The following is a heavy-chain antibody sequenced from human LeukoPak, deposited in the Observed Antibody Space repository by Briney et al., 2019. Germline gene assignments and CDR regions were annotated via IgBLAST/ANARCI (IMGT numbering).Heavy chain of an antibody. V-gene: IGHV3-23*01. Sequence: GGSLRLSCAASGFTFSNYAMSWVRQAPGKGLEWVSGISESGDNRNHADSVKGRFTISRDDPKNTLYLQMNSLRAEDTAVYYCAKNITDWGQGTLVTVSS. CDR1: GFTFSNYA. CDR2: ISESGDNR. J-gene: IGHJ4*02. CDR3: AKNITD. D-gene: IGHD1-14*01.